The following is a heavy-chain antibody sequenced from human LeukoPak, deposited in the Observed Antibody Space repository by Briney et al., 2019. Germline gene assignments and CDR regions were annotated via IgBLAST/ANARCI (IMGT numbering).Heavy chain of an antibody. CDR3: VRSSSSIFDY. J-gene: IGHJ4*02. V-gene: IGHV4-59*04. CDR1: GGSISSYY. CDR2: IYHTGST. Sequence: SETLSLTCTVSGGSISSYYWNWIRQPPGKGLEWIVNIYHTGSTYYNPSLKSRVTISVDTSNNQFSLKLSSVTAADTAVYYCVRSSSSIFDYWGQGTLVTVSS. D-gene: IGHD6-6*01.